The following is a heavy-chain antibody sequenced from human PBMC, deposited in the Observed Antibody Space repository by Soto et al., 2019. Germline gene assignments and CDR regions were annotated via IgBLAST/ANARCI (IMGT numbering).Heavy chain of an antibody. CDR2: IIPFVGTV. Sequence: QVQLVQSGAEVKKPGSSVKVSCKASGDTFSSHSFTWVRQAPGQGLEWMGRIIPFVGTVSHAHKFKGRVTIYAVTSAGTVYMELSTLGSDATAIYYCATAGSIFGGASDYWGQGTLVTASS. V-gene: IGHV1-69*08. D-gene: IGHD3-3*01. CDR1: GDTFSSHS. CDR3: ATAGSIFGGASDY. J-gene: IGHJ4*02.